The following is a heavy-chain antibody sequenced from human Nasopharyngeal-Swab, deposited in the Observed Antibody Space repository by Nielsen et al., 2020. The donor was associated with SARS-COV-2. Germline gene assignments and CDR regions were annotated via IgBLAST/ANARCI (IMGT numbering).Heavy chain of an antibody. V-gene: IGHV3-30-3*01. Sequence: GGSLRLSCAVSGFTFSRYTMHWVRQAPGKGLEWVAVISYDGSNKYYADSVKGRFTITRDISKNTLYLQMNSLRAEDTAVFYCASTPLDSSGYYYACHYWDRGTLVTVSS. CDR1: GFTFSRYT. D-gene: IGHD3-22*01. J-gene: IGHJ4*02. CDR3: ASTPLDSSGYYYACHY. CDR2: ISYDGSNK.